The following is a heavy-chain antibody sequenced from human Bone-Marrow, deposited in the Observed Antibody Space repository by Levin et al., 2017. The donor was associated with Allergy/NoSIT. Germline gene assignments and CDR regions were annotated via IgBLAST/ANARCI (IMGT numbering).Heavy chain of an antibody. V-gene: IGHV3-30*18. CDR3: AKAFSTVTTPHGYYYYGMDG. Sequence: PGGSLRLSCAASGFTFSSYGMHWVRQAPGKGLEWVAVISYDGSNKYYADSVKGRFTISRDNSKNTLYLQMNSLRAEDTAVYYCAKAFSTVTTPHGYYYYGMDGWGQGTTVTVSS. CDR1: GFTFSSYG. CDR2: ISYDGSNK. D-gene: IGHD4-17*01. J-gene: IGHJ6*02.